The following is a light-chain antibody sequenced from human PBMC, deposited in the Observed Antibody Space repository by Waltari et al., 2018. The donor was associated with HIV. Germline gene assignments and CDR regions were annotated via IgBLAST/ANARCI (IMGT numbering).Light chain of an antibody. J-gene: IGKJ2*01. V-gene: IGKV3-15*01. CDR1: QSVSSN. Sequence: EIVMPQSPATLSVSPGERAPLSCRASQSVSSNLAWYQQKPGQAPRLLIYGATTRATGIPARFSGSGSGTEFTLTISSLQSEDFAVYYCQQYNNWPRTFGQRTKLEIK. CDR3: QQYNNWPRT. CDR2: GAT.